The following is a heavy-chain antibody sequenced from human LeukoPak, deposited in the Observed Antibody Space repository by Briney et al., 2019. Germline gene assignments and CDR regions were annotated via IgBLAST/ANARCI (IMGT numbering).Heavy chain of an antibody. D-gene: IGHD5-18*01. J-gene: IGHJ4*02. V-gene: IGHV3-43*01. Sequence: GGSLRLSCAASGFTFDDYTMHWVRQAPGKGLEWVSLISWDAGRTYYADSVKGRFTISRDNSKNSLYLQMNSLRTEDTALYYCAKADTTLDPFDHWGQGTLVTVSS. CDR1: GFTFDDYT. CDR2: ISWDAGRT. CDR3: AKADTTLDPFDH.